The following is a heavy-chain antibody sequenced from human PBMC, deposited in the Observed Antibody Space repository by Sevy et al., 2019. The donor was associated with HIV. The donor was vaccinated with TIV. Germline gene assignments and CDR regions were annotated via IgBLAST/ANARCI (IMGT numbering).Heavy chain of an antibody. CDR3: AGNPPYCSSTSCHFDY. D-gene: IGHD2-2*01. V-gene: IGHV6-1*01. Sequence: SQTLSLTCAISGDSVSSNSAAWNWIRQSPSRGLEWLGRPYYRSKWYNDYAVSVKSRITINPDTSKNQFSLQLNSVTPEDTAVYYCAGNPPYCSSTSCHFDYWGQGTLVTVSS. CDR2: PYYRSKWYN. J-gene: IGHJ4*02. CDR1: GDSVSSNSAA.